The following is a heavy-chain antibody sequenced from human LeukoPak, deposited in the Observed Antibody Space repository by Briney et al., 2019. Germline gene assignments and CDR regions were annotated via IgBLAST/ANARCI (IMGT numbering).Heavy chain of an antibody. D-gene: IGHD5-12*01. CDR2: ISSSSSTI. Sequence: GGSLRLSCAASGFTFSSYSMNWVRQAPGKGPEWVSYISSSSSTIYYAGSVKGRFTISRDNAKNSLYLQMNSLRAEDTAVYYCAREEVATIIDYWGQGTLVTVSS. CDR1: GFTFSSYS. J-gene: IGHJ4*02. V-gene: IGHV3-48*01. CDR3: AREEVATIIDY.